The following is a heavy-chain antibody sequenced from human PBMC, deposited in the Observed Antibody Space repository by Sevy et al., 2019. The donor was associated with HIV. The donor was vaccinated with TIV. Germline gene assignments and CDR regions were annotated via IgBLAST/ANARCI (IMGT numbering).Heavy chain of an antibody. Sequence: GESLKISCKGSGYSFPTYWIGWVRQMPGKGLEWMGIIYPGDSDTRSSPSFQGQVTISADKSISTAYLQWSSLKASDTAMYYCARTFRELLRLDAFDIWGQGTMVTVSS. CDR2: IYPGDSDT. J-gene: IGHJ3*02. CDR1: GYSFPTYW. V-gene: IGHV5-51*01. D-gene: IGHD3-10*01. CDR3: ARTFRELLRLDAFDI.